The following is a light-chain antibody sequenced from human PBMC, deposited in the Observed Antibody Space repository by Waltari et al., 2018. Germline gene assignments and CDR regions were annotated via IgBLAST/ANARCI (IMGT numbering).Light chain of an antibody. CDR2: KAS. CDR3: QEYDSLPIT. V-gene: IGKV1-5*03. J-gene: IGKJ4*01. CDR1: QYVKNN. Sequence: DIQMTQSPSTLPASVGYRVTITCRASQYVKNNLAWFQQKPGKAPKVLIHKASRLESGVPSRFSGSGFGTEFILSISSLQPDDFATYYCQEYDSLPITFGGGTKVEIK.